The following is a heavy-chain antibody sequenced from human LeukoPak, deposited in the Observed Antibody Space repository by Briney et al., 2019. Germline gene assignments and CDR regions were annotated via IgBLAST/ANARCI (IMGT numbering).Heavy chain of an antibody. CDR1: GFTFDDYA. Sequence: GGSLRLSCAASGFTFDDYAMHWVRQAPGKGLEWVSGICWNSGSIGYADSVKGRFTISRDNAKTSLYLQMNSLRAEDTALYYCAKDNYYDSSGYFPRSNWFDPWGQGTLVTVSS. J-gene: IGHJ5*02. CDR3: AKDNYYDSSGYFPRSNWFDP. V-gene: IGHV3-9*01. CDR2: ICWNSGSI. D-gene: IGHD3-22*01.